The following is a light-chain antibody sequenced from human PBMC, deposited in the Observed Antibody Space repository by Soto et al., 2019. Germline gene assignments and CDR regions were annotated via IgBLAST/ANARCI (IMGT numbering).Light chain of an antibody. CDR1: QSVNNR. CDR2: DAS. J-gene: IGKJ3*01. Sequence: EIVLTQSPGTLSLSPGEGVTLSCRASQSVNNRLAWYQQKPGQAPRLLIYDASTWATGIPDRFSGSGSGTDFTLTISRLEPEDFAVYYCQQHDDSLFTFGPGTKVDIK. V-gene: IGKV3-20*01. CDR3: QQHDDSLFT.